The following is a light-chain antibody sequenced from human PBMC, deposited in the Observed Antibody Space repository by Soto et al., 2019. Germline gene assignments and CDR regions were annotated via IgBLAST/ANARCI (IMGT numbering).Light chain of an antibody. J-gene: IGKJ4*01. CDR2: AAS. CDR3: QQSYSTPLT. V-gene: IGKV1-39*01. Sequence: IQMTQSPSSLSAPLGDRVTITFRASQSISSYLNWYQQKPGKAPKLLIYAASSLQSGVPSRFSGSGSGTDFTLTISSLQPEDFATYYCQQSYSTPLTFGGGTKVDIK. CDR1: QSISSY.